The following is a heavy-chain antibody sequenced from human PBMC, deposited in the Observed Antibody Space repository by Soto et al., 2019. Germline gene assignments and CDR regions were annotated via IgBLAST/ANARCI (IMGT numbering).Heavy chain of an antibody. CDR3: ARSSRSYFDY. CDR2: IYDSGST. CDR1: GGSISRSGYF. Sequence: LSLTCTVSGGSISRSGYFWSWIRQHPGKGLEWIGYIYDSGSTYYNPSLKSRVSLSVDTSKNQFSLNLTSVTAADTAMYYCARSSRSYFDYWGQGTLVTVS. V-gene: IGHV4-31*03. J-gene: IGHJ4*02.